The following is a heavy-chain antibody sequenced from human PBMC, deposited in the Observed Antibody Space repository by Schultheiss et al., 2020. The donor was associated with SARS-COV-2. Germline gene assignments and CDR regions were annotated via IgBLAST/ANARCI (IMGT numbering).Heavy chain of an antibody. Sequence: SETLSLTCNVSGGSIFSGVYYWSWSRQHPRKGLEWVGSIYYSGRTYYNPSLKSRTTLSVDTSVNQFSLKVTSVTAADTAVYYCSRSNPRTRPFDFWGQGILVTVSS. J-gene: IGHJ4*02. CDR3: SRSNPRTRPFDF. V-gene: IGHV4-31*03. CDR2: IYYSGRT. D-gene: IGHD2-8*01. CDR1: GGSIFSGVYY.